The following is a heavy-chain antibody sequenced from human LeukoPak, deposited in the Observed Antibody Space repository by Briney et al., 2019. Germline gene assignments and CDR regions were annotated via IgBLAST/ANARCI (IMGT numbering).Heavy chain of an antibody. J-gene: IGHJ4*02. D-gene: IGHD6-13*01. CDR2: IYSGGST. V-gene: IGHV3-66*01. Sequence: PGGSLRLSCAASGFTVSSNYMSWVRQAPGKGLEWVSVIYSGGSTYYADSVKGRFTISRDNSKNTLYLQMNSLRAEDTAVYYCAKFDSSSWYYPFDYWGQGTLVTVSS. CDR1: GFTVSSNY. CDR3: AKFDSSSWYYPFDY.